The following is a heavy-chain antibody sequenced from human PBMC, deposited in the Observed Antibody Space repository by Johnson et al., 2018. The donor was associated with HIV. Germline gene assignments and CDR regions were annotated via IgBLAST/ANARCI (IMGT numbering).Heavy chain of an antibody. CDR1: GFTFSSYA. J-gene: IGHJ3*02. Sequence: QVQLVESGGGVVQPGRSLRLSCAASGFTFSSYAMHWVRQAPGKGLEWVAAISDDESKTYYTDSMKGRFTISRDNAQNSLYLQMNSLRAEDTAVYYCTTDADSSSWNDAFDIWGQGTMVTVSS. D-gene: IGHD6-13*01. V-gene: IGHV3-30*07. CDR3: TTDADSSSWNDAFDI. CDR2: ISDDESKT.